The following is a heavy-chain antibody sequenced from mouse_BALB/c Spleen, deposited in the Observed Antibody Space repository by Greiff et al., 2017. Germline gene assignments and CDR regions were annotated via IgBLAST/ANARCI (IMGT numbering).Heavy chain of an antibody. Sequence: VQLQQSGAELVKPGASVTLSCTASGFNIKDTYMHWVKQRPEQGLEWIGRIDPANGNTKYDPKFQGKATITADTSANPAYLQLSSLTSEDTAVYYGARGEANWDWFAYGGQGTLVTVAA. CDR1: GFNIKDTY. J-gene: IGHJ3*01. D-gene: IGHD4-1*01. CDR2: IDPANGNT. CDR3: ARGEANWDWFAY. V-gene: IGHV14-3*02.